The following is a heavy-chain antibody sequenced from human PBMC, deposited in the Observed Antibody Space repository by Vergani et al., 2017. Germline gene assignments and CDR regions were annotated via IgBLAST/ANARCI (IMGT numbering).Heavy chain of an antibody. CDR2: IYHSGST. V-gene: IGHV4-38-2*02. CDR3: ARDHDYSKGHYYYYMDV. CDR1: GYSISSGYY. Sequence: QVQLQESGPGLVKPSETLSLTCTVSGYSISSGYYWGLIRQPPGKGLEWIGSIYHSGSTYYNPSLKSLVTISVDTSKNQFSLKLSSVTAADTAVYYCARDHDYSKGHYYYYMDVWGKGTTVTVSS. J-gene: IGHJ6*03. D-gene: IGHD4-11*01.